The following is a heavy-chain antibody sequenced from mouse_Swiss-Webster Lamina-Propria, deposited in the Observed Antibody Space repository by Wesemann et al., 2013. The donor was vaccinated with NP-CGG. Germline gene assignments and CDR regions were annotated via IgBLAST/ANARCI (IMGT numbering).Heavy chain of an antibody. CDR3: AKKDY. CDR2: ISSGGSYT. Sequence: EVQLVESGGDLVKPGGSLKLSCAASGFTFSSYAMSWVRQTPEKRLEWVATISSGGSYTYYPDSVKGRFTISRDNAKNTLYLQMSSLRSEDTAMYYCAKKDYWGQGTTLTVSS. CDR1: GFTFSSYA. V-gene: IGHV5-9-3*01. J-gene: IGHJ2*01.